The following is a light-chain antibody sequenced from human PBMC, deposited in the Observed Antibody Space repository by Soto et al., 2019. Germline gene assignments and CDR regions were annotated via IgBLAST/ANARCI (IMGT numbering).Light chain of an antibody. CDR1: SNDVGGYNY. J-gene: IGLJ3*02. Sequence: QSALTQPRSVSGSPGQSVTISCTGTSNDVGGYNYVSWFQQHPGKVPKLMVYDVSYRPSGVPDRFSCSKSGNTASLTISGLQADDEGDYYCCSYAGTYWVFGGGTKLTVL. CDR3: CSYAGTYWV. V-gene: IGLV2-11*01. CDR2: DVS.